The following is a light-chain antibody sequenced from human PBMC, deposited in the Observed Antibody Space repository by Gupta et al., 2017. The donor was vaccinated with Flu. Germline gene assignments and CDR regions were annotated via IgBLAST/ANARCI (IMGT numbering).Light chain of an antibody. CDR2: GAS. Sequence: IVLTQSPGTLSLSPGERATLSCRASQSVSSSYLAWYQQKPGQAPRLLIYGASSRATGIPDRFSGGGSGTDFTLTISRLEPEDFAVYYCQQYGSSPYSFGQGTKLEI. V-gene: IGKV3-20*01. CDR3: QQYGSSPYS. CDR1: QSVSSSY. J-gene: IGKJ2*03.